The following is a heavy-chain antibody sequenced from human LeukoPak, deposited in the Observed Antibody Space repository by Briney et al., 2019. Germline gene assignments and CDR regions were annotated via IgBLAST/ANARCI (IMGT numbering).Heavy chain of an antibody. D-gene: IGHD3-9*01. V-gene: IGHV3-66*01. J-gene: IGHJ4*02. CDR1: GFTVSSNY. CDR2: IYSGGST. Sequence: GGSLRHSCADSGFTVSSNYMSWVRQAPGKGLEWVSVIYSGGSTYYADSVKGRFTISRDNSKNTLYLQMNSLRAEDTAVYYCARDVGILTGYYTAPGYWGQGTLVTVSS. CDR3: ARDVGILTGYYTAPGY.